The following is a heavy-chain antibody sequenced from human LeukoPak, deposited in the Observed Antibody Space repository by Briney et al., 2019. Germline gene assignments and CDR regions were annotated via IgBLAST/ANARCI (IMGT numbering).Heavy chain of an antibody. CDR3: TRDLNCAPRSDVFDI. CDR2: IYAGGST. D-gene: IGHD1-1*01. Sequence: PGGSLSLSCTASGFSVNNNYMSWVRQAPGKGLEWVSIIYAGGSTYYADSVKGRFTVARDNSKNTLYLQMNSLRAEDTAVYYCTRDLNCAPRSDVFDIWGQGTMVTVSS. CDR1: GFSVNNNY. J-gene: IGHJ3*02. V-gene: IGHV3-66*01.